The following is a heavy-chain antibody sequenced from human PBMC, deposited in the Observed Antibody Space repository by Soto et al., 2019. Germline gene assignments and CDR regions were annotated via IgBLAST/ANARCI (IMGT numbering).Heavy chain of an antibody. CDR2: ISAYNGNT. Sequence: QVQLVQSGAEVKKPGASVKVSCKASGYTFTSYGISWVRQAPGQGLEWMGWISAYNGNTNYAQKLQGRVTMTTDTSTSTAYMELRSLRSDDTAVYYCAREPLVYDYGDYRRYGYFDYWGQGTLVTVSS. V-gene: IGHV1-18*01. D-gene: IGHD4-17*01. J-gene: IGHJ4*02. CDR3: AREPLVYDYGDYRRYGYFDY. CDR1: GYTFTSYG.